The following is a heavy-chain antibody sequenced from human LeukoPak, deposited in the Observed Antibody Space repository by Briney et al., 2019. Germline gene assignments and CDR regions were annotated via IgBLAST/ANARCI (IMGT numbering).Heavy chain of an antibody. V-gene: IGHV3-74*01. CDR3: AREGRGGYYGFDY. J-gene: IGHJ4*02. CDR1: GFTFSSSW. CDR2: INSDGSST. Sequence: GGSLRLSCAASGFTFSSSWMDWVRQAPGKGRGGVSRINSDGSSTNYADSVKGRFTIYRGKDQKTLYLQMNSLRAEDTAVYYCAREGRGGYYGFDYWGQGTLVTVSS. D-gene: IGHD3-3*01.